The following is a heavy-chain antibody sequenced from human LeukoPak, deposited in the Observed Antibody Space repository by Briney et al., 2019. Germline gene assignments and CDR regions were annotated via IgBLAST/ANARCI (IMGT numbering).Heavy chain of an antibody. CDR2: IPYDGRNK. CDR3: ARAGYSSSWYSSDYYYYMDV. Sequence: GGSLRPSCAAAGFTFSSYATSWVRPAPGKGLEWVAAIPYDGRNKNYTGSVKGRFTISRDNSKNTLYLQMNSLRAEDTAVYYCARAGYSSSWYSSDYYYYMDVCGKGTTVTVSS. V-gene: IGHV3-30*04. CDR1: GFTFSSYA. D-gene: IGHD6-13*01. J-gene: IGHJ6*03.